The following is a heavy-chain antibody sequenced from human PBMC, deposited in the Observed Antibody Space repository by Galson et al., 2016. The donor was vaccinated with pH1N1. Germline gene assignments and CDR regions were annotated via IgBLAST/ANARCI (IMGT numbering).Heavy chain of an antibody. V-gene: IGHV3-30*04. CDR2: ILYDGTNE. J-gene: IGHJ4*02. CDR3: ARDSEYSGHEGFH. Sequence: SLRLSCAASGFTFTSYAMHWVRQAPGKGLEWVAVILYDGTNEYYADSVKGRLTISRDKTQSTVYLQMNSLRTEDTAVYYCARDSEYSGHEGFHWAQGNLVIVSS. D-gene: IGHD5-12*01. CDR1: GFTFTSYA.